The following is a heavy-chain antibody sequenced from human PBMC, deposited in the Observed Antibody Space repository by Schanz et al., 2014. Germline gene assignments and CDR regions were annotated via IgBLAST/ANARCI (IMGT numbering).Heavy chain of an antibody. D-gene: IGHD2-2*01. V-gene: IGHV3-66*02. Sequence: EVQVVESGGGLVQPGGSLRLSCEASGFNVGNNYMSWVRQPPGKGLECISIIYSRGGTFHADSVKGRFTISRDNSKNTLYLQMNSLRAEDTAVYYCIRGDIMVVPVAHFWGQGILVTVSS. CDR3: IRGDIMVVPVAHF. CDR2: IYSRGGT. J-gene: IGHJ4*02. CDR1: GFNVGNNY.